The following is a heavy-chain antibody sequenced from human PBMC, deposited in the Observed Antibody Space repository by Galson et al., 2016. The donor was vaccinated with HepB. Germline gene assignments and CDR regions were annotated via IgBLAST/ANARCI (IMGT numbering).Heavy chain of an antibody. CDR1: GYSFRSYY. CDR2: TDPNDGVT. CDR3: AREDWLDS. V-gene: IGHV1-46*01. J-gene: IGHJ5*01. Sequence: SVKVSCKASGYSFRSYYIHWVRQVPGPRLVCTGITDPNDGVTNYTQKLQGRVTMTRDTSMNTLYLELSSLKFVDTAIYYCAREDWLDSWGQGTLVTVSS.